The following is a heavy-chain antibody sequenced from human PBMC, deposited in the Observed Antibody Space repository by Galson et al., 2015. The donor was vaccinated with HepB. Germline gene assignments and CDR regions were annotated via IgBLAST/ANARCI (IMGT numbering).Heavy chain of an antibody. J-gene: IGHJ4*02. CDR2: ISYDGSNK. CDR3: ARGPSGYDADYFDY. V-gene: IGHV3-30*04. Sequence: SLRLSCAASGFTFSSYAMHWVRQAPGKGLEWVAVISYDGSNKYYADSVKGRFTISRDNSKNTLYLQMNSLRAEDTAVYYCARGPSGYDADYFDYWGQGTLVTVSS. D-gene: IGHD5-12*01. CDR1: GFTFSSYA.